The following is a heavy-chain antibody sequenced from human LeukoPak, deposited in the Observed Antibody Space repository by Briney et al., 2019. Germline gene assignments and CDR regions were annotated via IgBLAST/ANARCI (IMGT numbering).Heavy chain of an antibody. CDR3: ARALDYDYVWGSYRHPFDY. V-gene: IGHV3-21*01. CDR1: GFTFSSYS. CDR2: ISSSSSYI. J-gene: IGHJ4*02. D-gene: IGHD3-16*02. Sequence: GGSLRLSCAASGFTFSSYSMTWVRQAPGRGLEWVSSISSSSSYIYYADSVKVRFTISRDNAKNSLYLQMNSLRAEDTAVYYCARALDYDYVWGSYRHPFDYWGQGTLVTVSS.